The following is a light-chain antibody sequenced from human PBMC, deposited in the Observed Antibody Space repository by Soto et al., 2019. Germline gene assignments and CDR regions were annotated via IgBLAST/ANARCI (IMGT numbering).Light chain of an antibody. CDR1: QNINKF. Sequence: DIQMTQSPSSLSASVGDRVTITCRASQNINKFLNWYQHKPGKAPEVLINAASRLQGGVTARVSGSVSWADFTLTITNLQPEDFATYFCQQTFNTPWTFGQGTKVEV. V-gene: IGKV1-39*01. J-gene: IGKJ1*01. CDR3: QQTFNTPWT. CDR2: AAS.